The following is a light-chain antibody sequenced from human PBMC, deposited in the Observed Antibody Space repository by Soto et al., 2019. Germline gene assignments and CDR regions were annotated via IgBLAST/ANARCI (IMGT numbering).Light chain of an antibody. J-gene: IGLJ3*02. CDR1: WARYD. V-gene: IGLV1-40*01. CDR3: QSYDSSLSGWV. Sequence: QSVLTQPPSVSGAPGQRVTISCIWARYDVHWYQHFPGTAPKLLIYGNTNRPSGGPDRFSGSKSVASASLAITGLQPEDEAVYYCQSYDSSLSGWVFGGGTKVTVL. CDR2: GNT.